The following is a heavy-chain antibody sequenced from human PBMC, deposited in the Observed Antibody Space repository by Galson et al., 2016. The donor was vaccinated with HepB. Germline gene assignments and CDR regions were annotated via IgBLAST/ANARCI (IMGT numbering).Heavy chain of an antibody. CDR3: ARGTDYDTSGYYKGYYSFDY. Sequence: SVKVSCKASRGTFNNYAVTWVRQAPGQGLEWMGGIIPILRTANYAQKFRGRVTIIADKSTSTSYMELSSLKSEDTAVYYCARGTDYDTSGYYKGYYSFDYWGQGTLVTVFS. J-gene: IGHJ4*02. D-gene: IGHD3-22*01. CDR2: IIPILRTA. V-gene: IGHV1-69*06. CDR1: RGTFNNYA.